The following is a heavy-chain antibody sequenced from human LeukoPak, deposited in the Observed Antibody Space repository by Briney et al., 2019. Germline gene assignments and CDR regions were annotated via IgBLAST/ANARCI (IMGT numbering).Heavy chain of an antibody. CDR2: IDWDDAK. CDR1: GFSLSTSGMC. V-gene: IGHV2-70*11. J-gene: IGHJ4*02. CDR3: ARTAYCSGGTCSFDY. D-gene: IGHD2-15*01. Sequence: SGPALVKPTQTLRLTCTCSGFSLSTSGMCVSWIRQLPGKALECLARIDWDDAKYYNTSLKTRLTISKDTSKNQVVLTMTNMDPVDTATFYCARTAYCSGGTCSFDYWGQGTLVTVSS.